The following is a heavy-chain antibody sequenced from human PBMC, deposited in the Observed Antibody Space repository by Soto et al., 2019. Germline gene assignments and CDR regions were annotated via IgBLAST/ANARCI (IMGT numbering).Heavy chain of an antibody. D-gene: IGHD5-18*01. CDR1: GGTFSSYA. V-gene: IGHV1-69*01. CDR2: IIPIFGTA. CDR3: ALRAGYSYPDYYYYGMDV. Sequence: QVQLVQSGAEVKKPGSSVKVSCKASGGTFSSYAISWLRQAPGQGLEWMGGIIPIFGTANYAQKFQGRVTITADESTSTAYMELSSLRSEDTAVYYCALRAGYSYPDYYYYGMDVWGQGTKVTVSS. J-gene: IGHJ6*02.